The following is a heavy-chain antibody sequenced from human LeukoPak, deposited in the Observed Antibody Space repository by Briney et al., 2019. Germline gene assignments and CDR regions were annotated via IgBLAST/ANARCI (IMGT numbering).Heavy chain of an antibody. D-gene: IGHD6-13*01. Sequence: SQNLSLNCAISGDSISSNSAAWNWIRQSPSRGLEWLGRTYYRYKWYNDYAISVKSRITINPDTPKNQFSLQLNSVTPEDTAVHYCARGIAAAGTQTYYFDYWGQGTLVTVST. CDR1: GDSISSNSAA. V-gene: IGHV6-1*01. CDR2: TYYRYKWYN. CDR3: ARGIAAAGTQTYYFDY. J-gene: IGHJ4*02.